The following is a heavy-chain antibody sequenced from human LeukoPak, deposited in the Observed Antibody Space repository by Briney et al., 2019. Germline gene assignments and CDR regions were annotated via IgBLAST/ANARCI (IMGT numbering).Heavy chain of an antibody. CDR2: ISSSGTTI. Sequence: PGGSLRLSCATSGFTFNNYGMNWVRQAPGKGLEWVSYISSSGTTIYYADSVRGRFTISRDNARNSLYLQMNSLRAEDTAVYYCANLRGYSYAWYFDLWGRGTLVTVSS. D-gene: IGHD5-18*01. CDR3: ANLRGYSYAWYFDL. J-gene: IGHJ2*01. CDR1: GFTFNNYG. V-gene: IGHV3-48*01.